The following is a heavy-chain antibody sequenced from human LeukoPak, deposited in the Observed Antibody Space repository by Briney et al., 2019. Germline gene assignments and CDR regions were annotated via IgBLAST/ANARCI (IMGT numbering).Heavy chain of an antibody. CDR2: ITGSGDST. CDR3: AKEKWDC. CDR1: GFTFSSNV. Sequence: GGSLRLSCAASGFTFSSNVMSWVRQAPGKGLEWVSTITGSGDSTYYADSVKGRFTTSRGNSRNTLYLQMHSLRAEDTAVYYCAKEKWDCWGQGTLVTVSS. D-gene: IGHD1-26*01. V-gene: IGHV3-23*01. J-gene: IGHJ4*02.